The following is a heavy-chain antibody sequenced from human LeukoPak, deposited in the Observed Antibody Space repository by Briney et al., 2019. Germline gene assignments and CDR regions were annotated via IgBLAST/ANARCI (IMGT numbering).Heavy chain of an antibody. CDR3: AGGSTLDRGLVYY. CDR2: ISSSSSYI. J-gene: IGHJ4*02. Sequence: GGSLRLSCAASGFTFSSYSMNWVRQAPGKGLEWVSSISSSSSYIYYADSVKGRFTISRDNAKNTLFLQMNSLRAEDTAVYYCAGGSTLDRGLVYYWGQETLVTVSS. V-gene: IGHV3-21*01. CDR1: GFTFSSYS. D-gene: IGHD3-10*01.